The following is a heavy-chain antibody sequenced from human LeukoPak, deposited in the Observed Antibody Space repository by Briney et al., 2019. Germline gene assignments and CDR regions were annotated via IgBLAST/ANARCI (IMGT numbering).Heavy chain of an antibody. V-gene: IGHV4-39*02. D-gene: IGHD6-19*01. J-gene: IGHJ4*02. CDR1: GGSISSSSYY. CDR2: IYYSGST. CDR3: AREMAEYSSGWVGY. Sequence: SETLSLTCTVSGGSISSSSYYWGWIRQPPGKGLEWIGSIYYSGSTYYNPSLKSRVTISVDTSKNQFSLKLSSVTAADTAVYYCAREMAEYSSGWVGYWGQGTLVTVSS.